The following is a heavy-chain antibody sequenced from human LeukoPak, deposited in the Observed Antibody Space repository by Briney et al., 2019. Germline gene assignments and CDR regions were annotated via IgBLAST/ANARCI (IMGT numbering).Heavy chain of an antibody. V-gene: IGHV3-21*01. D-gene: IGHD3-10*01. CDR3: YASGSFWDYDY. J-gene: IGHJ4*02. Sequence: GGSLRLSCAASGFTFSSYPLNWVRQAPGKGLEWVSSISTTNSYIYYADSVKGRFTISRDNAKNSLYLQMNSLRAEDTAVYYCYASGSFWDYDYWGQGAQVTVSS. CDR2: ISTTNSYI. CDR1: GFTFSSYP.